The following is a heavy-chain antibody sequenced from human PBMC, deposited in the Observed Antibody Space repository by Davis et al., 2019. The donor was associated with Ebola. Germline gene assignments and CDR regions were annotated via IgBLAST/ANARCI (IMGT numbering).Heavy chain of an antibody. J-gene: IGHJ4*02. CDR3: ARAEWGYSSSWDPFDY. CDR1: GFTFSSYG. V-gene: IGHV3-33*01. CDR2: IWYDGSNK. D-gene: IGHD6-13*01. Sequence: PGGSLRLSCAASGFTFSSYGMHWVRQAPGKGLEWVAVIWYDGSNKYYADSVKGRFTISRDNSKNTLYLQMNSLRAEDTAVYYCARAEWGYSSSWDPFDYWGQGTLVTVSS.